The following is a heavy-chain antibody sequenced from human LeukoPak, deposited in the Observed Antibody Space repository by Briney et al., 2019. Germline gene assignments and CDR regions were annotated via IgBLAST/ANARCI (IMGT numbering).Heavy chain of an antibody. J-gene: IGHJ3*02. CDR1: GFTFSSYG. D-gene: IGHD6-19*01. Sequence: GGSLRLSCAASGFTFSSYGMHWVRQAPGKGLEWVAVIWYDGSNKYYADSVKGRFTISRDNSKNTLYLQMNSLRAEDTAVYYCARTPVAGHHDAFDIWGQGTMVTVSS. V-gene: IGHV3-33*01. CDR2: IWYDGSNK. CDR3: ARTPVAGHHDAFDI.